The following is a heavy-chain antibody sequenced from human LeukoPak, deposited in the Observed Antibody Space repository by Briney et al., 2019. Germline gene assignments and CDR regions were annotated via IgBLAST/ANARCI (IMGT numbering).Heavy chain of an antibody. CDR3: ARLNMGAGIVGATTYYFDY. Sequence: PSETLSLTCTVSGGSISSGSYYWSWIRQPAGKGLEWIGRIYTSGSTNYNPSLKSRVTISVDTSKNQFSLKLSSVTAADTAVYYCARLNMGAGIVGATTYYFDYWGQGTLVTVSS. D-gene: IGHD1-26*01. CDR2: IYTSGST. CDR1: GGSISSGSYY. J-gene: IGHJ4*02. V-gene: IGHV4-61*02.